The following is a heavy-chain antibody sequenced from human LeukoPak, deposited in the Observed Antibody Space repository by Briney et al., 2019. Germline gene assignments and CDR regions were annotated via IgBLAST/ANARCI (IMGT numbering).Heavy chain of an antibody. Sequence: ASVKVSCKASGYTFTGYYMHWVRQAPGQGLEWMGWINPNSGGTNYAQKFQGRVTMTRDTSISTAYMELSRLRSDDTAVYYCARDANYYDSSGYYYVQYYFDYWGQGTLVTVSS. CDR2: INPNSGGT. D-gene: IGHD3-22*01. CDR3: ARDANYYDSSGYYYVQYYFDY. J-gene: IGHJ4*02. CDR1: GYTFTGYY. V-gene: IGHV1-2*02.